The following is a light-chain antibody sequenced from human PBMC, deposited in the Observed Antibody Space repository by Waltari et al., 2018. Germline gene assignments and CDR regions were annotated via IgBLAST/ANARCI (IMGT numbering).Light chain of an antibody. Sequence: QSALTQPASVSGSLGQSITISCTGSSSDVGCYSYVSWYQQHPGKVPKLLIYEVSNRPSGVSYRFSASKSGNTASLTISGLQPEDEADYFCSSYTEWSTRVFGTGTKVTVL. CDR3: SSYTEWSTRV. CDR2: EVS. CDR1: SSDVGCYSY. J-gene: IGLJ1*01. V-gene: IGLV2-14*01.